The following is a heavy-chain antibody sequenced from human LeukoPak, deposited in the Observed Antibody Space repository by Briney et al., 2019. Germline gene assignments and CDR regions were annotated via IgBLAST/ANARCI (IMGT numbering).Heavy chain of an antibody. Sequence: GGSLRLSCAASGFTFSSYWMHWVRQAPGKGLEWVSLIYSDESTTRYVDSVKGRFTISRDNAKNTLYLQMNSLRAEDTAVYYCARVADGSGSPFDYWGREPWSPSPQ. CDR1: GFTFSSYW. D-gene: IGHD3-10*01. CDR3: ARVADGSGSPFDY. CDR2: IYSDESTT. V-gene: IGHV3-74*01. J-gene: IGHJ4*02.